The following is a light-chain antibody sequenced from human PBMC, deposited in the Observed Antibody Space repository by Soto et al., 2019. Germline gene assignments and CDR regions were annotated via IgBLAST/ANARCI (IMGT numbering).Light chain of an antibody. J-gene: IGKJ5*01. Sequence: DIQMTQSPSTLSGSVGDRVTITCRASQTISSWLAWYQQKPGKAPKLLIYKASTLKSGVPSRFSGSGSGTDFTLTISSLQPEDVATYYCQHYDHLPITFGQGTRLEI. CDR3: QHYDHLPIT. CDR2: KAS. V-gene: IGKV1-5*03. CDR1: QTISSW.